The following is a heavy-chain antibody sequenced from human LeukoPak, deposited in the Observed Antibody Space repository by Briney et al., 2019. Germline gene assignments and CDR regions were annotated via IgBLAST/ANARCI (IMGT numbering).Heavy chain of an antibody. Sequence: GGSLRLSCAASGFTFDDYAMHWVRQAPGKGLEWVSLIKGDGGSTNYADSVKGRFAISRDNSKNSLYLQMNSLRTEDTAFYYCARGQGSFFDYWGQGTLVTVSS. CDR3: ARGQGSFFDY. D-gene: IGHD3-10*01. J-gene: IGHJ4*02. V-gene: IGHV3-43*02. CDR2: IKGDGGST. CDR1: GFTFDDYA.